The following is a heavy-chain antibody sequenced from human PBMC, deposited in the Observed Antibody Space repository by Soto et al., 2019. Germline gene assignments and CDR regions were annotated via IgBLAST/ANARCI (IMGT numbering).Heavy chain of an antibody. CDR2: INHSGST. CDR1: GGSFSGYY. CDR3: ARRRLLRVNWFDP. D-gene: IGHD3-3*01. Sequence: SETLSLTCAVYGGSFSGYYWSWIRQPPGKGLEWIGEINHSGSTNYNPSLKSRVTISVDTSKNQFSLKLSSVTAADTAVYYCARRRLLRVNWFDPWGQGTLVTVSS. J-gene: IGHJ5*02. V-gene: IGHV4-34*01.